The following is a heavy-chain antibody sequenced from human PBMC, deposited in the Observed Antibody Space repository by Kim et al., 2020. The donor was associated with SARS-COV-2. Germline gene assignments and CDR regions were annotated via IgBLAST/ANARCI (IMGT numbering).Heavy chain of an antibody. CDR3: ARDRAAAAGLDAFDI. V-gene: IGHV3-21*04. CDR1: GFTFSSYS. D-gene: IGHD6-13*01. J-gene: IGHJ3*02. Sequence: GGSLRLSCAASGFTFSSYSMNWVRQAPGKGLEWVSSISSSSSYIYYADSVKGRFTISRDNAKNSLYLQMNSLRAEDTAVYYCARDRAAAAGLDAFDIWGQGTMVTVSS. CDR2: ISSSSSYI.